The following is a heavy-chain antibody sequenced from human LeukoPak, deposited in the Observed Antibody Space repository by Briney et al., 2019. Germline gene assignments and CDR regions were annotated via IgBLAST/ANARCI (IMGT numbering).Heavy chain of an antibody. CDR1: GFTFSSYA. V-gene: IGHV3-30*04. CDR3: ARDTAAAGRFDY. Sequence: GGSLRLSCAASGFTFSSYAMHWVRQAPGKGLEWVAVISYDGSNKHYADSVKGRFTISRDNSKNTLYLQMNSLRAEDTAVYYCARDTAAAGRFDYWGQGTLVTVSS. J-gene: IGHJ4*02. D-gene: IGHD6-13*01. CDR2: ISYDGSNK.